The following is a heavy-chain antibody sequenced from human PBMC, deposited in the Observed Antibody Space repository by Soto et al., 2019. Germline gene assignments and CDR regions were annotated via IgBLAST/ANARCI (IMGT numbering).Heavy chain of an antibody. J-gene: IGHJ4*02. CDR1: GYTFTSYY. CDR2: MNPNSGNT. CDR3: ARSDFGYDFWSGYSKVYYFDY. V-gene: IGHV1-8*01. Sequence: ASVKVSCKASGYTFTSYYINWVRQATGQGLEWMGWMNPNSGNTGYAQKFQGRVTMTRNTSISTAYMELSSLRSEDTAVYYCARSDFGYDFWSGYSKVYYFDYWGQGTLVTVSS. D-gene: IGHD3-3*01.